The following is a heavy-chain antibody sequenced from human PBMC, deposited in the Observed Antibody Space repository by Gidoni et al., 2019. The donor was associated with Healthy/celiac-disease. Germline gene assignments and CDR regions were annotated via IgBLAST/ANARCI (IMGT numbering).Heavy chain of an antibody. Sequence: EVQLVESGGGLVKPGGSLRLSCAASGFTFSSYSMNWVRQAPGKGLEWVSSISSSSSYIYYADSLKGRFTISRDNAKNSLYLQMNSLRAEDTAVYYCARGVVPAAMGPYYYYMDVWGKGTTVTVS. J-gene: IGHJ6*03. CDR2: ISSSSSYI. D-gene: IGHD2-2*01. V-gene: IGHV3-21*01. CDR1: GFTFSSYS. CDR3: ARGVVPAAMGPYYYYMDV.